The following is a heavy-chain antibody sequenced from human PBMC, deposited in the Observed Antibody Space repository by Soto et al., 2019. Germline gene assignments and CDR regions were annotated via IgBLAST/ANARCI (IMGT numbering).Heavy chain of an antibody. CDR1: GFTFSSYG. D-gene: IGHD2-15*01. CDR2: ISNDGSNK. CDR3: TSDTFGGSDS. V-gene: IGHV3-30*03. Sequence: GGSLRLSCAASGFTFSSYGMHWVRQAPGKGLEWVAVISNDGSNKYYADSVKGRFTISRDNAKNTLYLQMNSLRAEDTAVYYCTSDTFGGSDSWGQGTLVTVSS. J-gene: IGHJ5*01.